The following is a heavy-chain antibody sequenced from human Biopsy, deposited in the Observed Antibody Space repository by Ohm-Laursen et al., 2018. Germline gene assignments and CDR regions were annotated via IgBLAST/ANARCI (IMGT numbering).Heavy chain of an antibody. V-gene: IGHV3-33*01. D-gene: IGHD3-22*01. J-gene: IGHJ4*02. CDR3: AREGDDSSGYTPHYFDY. CDR2: IWYDGSNK. CDR1: GFTFSIYG. Sequence: SLRLSCSASGFTFSIYGMHWVRQAPGKGLEWVAVIWYDGSNKYYADSVKGRFTISRDDPKNTLYLQMNSPRAEDTAVYYCAREGDDSSGYTPHYFDYWGQGTLVTVSS.